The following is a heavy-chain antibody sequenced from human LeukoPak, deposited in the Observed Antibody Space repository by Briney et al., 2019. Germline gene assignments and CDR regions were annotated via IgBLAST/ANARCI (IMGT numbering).Heavy chain of an antibody. Sequence: GGSLRLSCAASGFTFSSYEMNWVRQAPGKGLEWVSYISSSGSTIYYADSVKGRFTISRDNAKNSLYLQMNSLRAEDTAVHYCARDCGREGFDYWGQGTLVTVSS. J-gene: IGHJ4*02. CDR3: ARDCGREGFDY. CDR2: ISSSGSTI. CDR1: GFTFSSYE. V-gene: IGHV3-48*03.